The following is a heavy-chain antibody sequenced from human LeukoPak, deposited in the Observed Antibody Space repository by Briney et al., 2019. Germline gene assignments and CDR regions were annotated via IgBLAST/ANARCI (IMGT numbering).Heavy chain of an antibody. D-gene: IGHD3-3*01. J-gene: IGHJ4*02. V-gene: IGHV3-7*01. CDR2: IRKDGSNK. CDR1: GFTFTTYA. CDR3: ARDFWNYFDY. Sequence: SGGSLRLSCAASGFTFTTYAMSWVRQAPGKGLEWVANIRKDGSNKHYLDSVRGRFIISRDNAKNSLYLHMNSLRVEDTGVYYCARDFWNYFDYWGQGTLVTVSS.